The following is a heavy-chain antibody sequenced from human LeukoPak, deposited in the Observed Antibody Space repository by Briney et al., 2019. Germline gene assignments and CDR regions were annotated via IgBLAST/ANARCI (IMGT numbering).Heavy chain of an antibody. CDR2: INPSGGST. Sequence: ASVKVSCKASGGTFSSYAISWVRQAPGQGLEWMGIINPSGGSTSYAQKFQGRVTMTRDTSTSTVYMELSSLRSEDTAVYYCARAQPMVRGVYDYWGQGTLVTVSS. V-gene: IGHV1-46*01. CDR1: GGTFSSYA. D-gene: IGHD3-10*01. J-gene: IGHJ4*02. CDR3: ARAQPMVRGVYDY.